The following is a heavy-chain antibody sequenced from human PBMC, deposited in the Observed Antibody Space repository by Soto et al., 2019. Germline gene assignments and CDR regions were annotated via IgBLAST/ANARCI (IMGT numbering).Heavy chain of an antibody. CDR3: AKGDSEYGSSHYYGMDV. J-gene: IGHJ6*02. Sequence: GGSLRLSCAASGFTFNSYSMSWVRQSPGKGLEWVSGITVSGATTSYADSVKGRFTISRDNSKNTLFLQMNSLRAEDTAVYYCAKGDSEYGSSHYYGMDVWGQGTTVTVSS. CDR2: ITVSGATT. CDR1: GFTFNSYS. V-gene: IGHV3-23*01. D-gene: IGHD6-6*01.